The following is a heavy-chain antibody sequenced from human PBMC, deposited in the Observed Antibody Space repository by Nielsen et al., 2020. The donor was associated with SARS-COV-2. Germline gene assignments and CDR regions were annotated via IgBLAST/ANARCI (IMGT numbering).Heavy chain of an antibody. Sequence: ASVKVSYKASGYTFTGYYMHWVRQAPGQGLEWMGRINPNSGGTNYAQKFQGRVTMTRDTSISTAYMELSRLRSDDTAVYYCAIGYTGTTYYYYGMDVWGQGTTVTVSS. CDR3: AIGYTGTTYYYYGMDV. J-gene: IGHJ6*02. CDR1: GYTFTGYY. CDR2: INPNSGGT. V-gene: IGHV1-2*06. D-gene: IGHD1-7*01.